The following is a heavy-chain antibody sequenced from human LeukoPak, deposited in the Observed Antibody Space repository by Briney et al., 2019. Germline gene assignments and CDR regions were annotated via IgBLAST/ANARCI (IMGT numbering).Heavy chain of an antibody. V-gene: IGHV4-38-2*01. CDR1: GYSISSGYY. J-gene: IGHJ4*02. Sequence: SETLALTCAVSGYSISSGYYWGWIRQPPGKGMEWIGSIYHSGSTYYNPSLKSRVTISVDTSKNQFSLKLSSVSAADTAVYYCARHGLVEMALDYWGQGTLVTVSS. CDR2: IYHSGST. CDR3: ARHGLVEMALDY. D-gene: IGHD5-24*01.